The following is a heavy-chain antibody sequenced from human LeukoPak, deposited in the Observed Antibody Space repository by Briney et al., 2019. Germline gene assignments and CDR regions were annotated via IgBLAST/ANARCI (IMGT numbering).Heavy chain of an antibody. J-gene: IGHJ4*02. V-gene: IGHV1-2*02. CDR2: INPNSGGT. D-gene: IGHD3-16*02. CDR1: GYTFTGYY. CDR3: ARRGSMITFGGVIGPDIPTGFDY. Sequence: ASVKVSCKASGYTFTGYYMHWVRQAPGQGLEWMGWINPNSGGTNYAQKFQGRVTMTRDTSISTAYMELSRLRSDDTAVYYCARRGSMITFGGVIGPDIPTGFDYWGQGTLVTVSS.